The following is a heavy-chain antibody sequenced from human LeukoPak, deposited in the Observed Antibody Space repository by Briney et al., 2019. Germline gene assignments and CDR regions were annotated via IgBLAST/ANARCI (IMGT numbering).Heavy chain of an antibody. D-gene: IGHD6-13*01. Sequence: GASVKVSCKASGYTFTSYGISWVRQAPGQGLEWMGWISAYNGNTNYAQKLQGRVTMTTDTSTSTAYMELRSLRSDGTAVYYCARDPNRYAAAHPFEYWGQGTLVTVSS. CDR3: ARDPNRYAAAHPFEY. J-gene: IGHJ4*02. V-gene: IGHV1-18*01. CDR2: ISAYNGNT. CDR1: GYTFTSYG.